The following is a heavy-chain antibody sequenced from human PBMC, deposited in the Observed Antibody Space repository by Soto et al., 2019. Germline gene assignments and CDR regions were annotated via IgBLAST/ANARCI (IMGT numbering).Heavy chain of an antibody. CDR1: GFTFSNAW. Sequence: GGSLRLSCAASGFTFSNAWMNWVRQAPGKGLEWVGRIKSKTDGGTTDYAAPVKGRFTISRDDSKNTLYLQMNSLKTEDTAVYYCTGEYGSGSYGDSYNRYYHYGMDVWGQGTTVTVSS. J-gene: IGHJ6*02. D-gene: IGHD3-10*01. CDR2: IKSKTDGGTT. CDR3: TGEYGSGSYGDSYNRYYHYGMDV. V-gene: IGHV3-15*07.